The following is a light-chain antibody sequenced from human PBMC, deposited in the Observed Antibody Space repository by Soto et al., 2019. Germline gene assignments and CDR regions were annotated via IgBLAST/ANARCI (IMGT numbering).Light chain of an antibody. Sequence: DIQMTQSPSTVSASVEDRVTITCRASQSISSWLAWYQQKPGKAPKLLIYKASSLESGVPSRFSGSGSGTEFTLTISSLQPDDFATYYCQQYNSYWTFGQGTKVAIK. V-gene: IGKV1-5*03. J-gene: IGKJ1*01. CDR2: KAS. CDR3: QQYNSYWT. CDR1: QSISSW.